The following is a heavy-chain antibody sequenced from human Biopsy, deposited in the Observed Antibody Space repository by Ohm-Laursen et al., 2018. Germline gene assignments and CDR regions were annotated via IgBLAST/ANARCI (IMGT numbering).Heavy chain of an antibody. Sequence: ASVKVSCKTSGYNFISYSINWVRQAPGQGLEWMGWIRPLNGDTKYGQKFQDRVTMTTDTSTSTVYMELTSLRSDDTAVYYCARGEVTFGELIVSLDSWGQGTLVSVSS. CDR1: GYNFISYS. D-gene: IGHD3-16*02. CDR3: ARGEVTFGELIVSLDS. J-gene: IGHJ4*02. V-gene: IGHV1-18*01. CDR2: IRPLNGDT.